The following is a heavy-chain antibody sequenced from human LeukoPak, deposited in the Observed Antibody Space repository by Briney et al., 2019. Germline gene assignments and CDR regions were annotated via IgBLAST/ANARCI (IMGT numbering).Heavy chain of an antibody. CDR1: GGTFSSYA. D-gene: IGHD3-3*02. V-gene: IGHV1-69*06. CDR2: IIPIFGTA. J-gene: IGHJ6*03. Sequence: SVKVSCKASGGTFSSYAISCVRQAPGQGLEWKGRIIPIFGTANYAQKFQGRVTITADKSTSTAYMELSSLRSEDTAVYYCARVGFLETYYYMDVWGKGTTVTVSS. CDR3: ARVGFLETYYYMDV.